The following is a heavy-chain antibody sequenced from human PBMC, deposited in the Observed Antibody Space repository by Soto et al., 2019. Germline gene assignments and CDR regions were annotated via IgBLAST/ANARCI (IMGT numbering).Heavy chain of an antibody. CDR3: ATGGERDYYEHSGWR. Sequence: QVQLVQSGAEVKKPGSSVKVSCKASGGTFSNYALDWVRQAPGQGLEWMGGIIPIFGTVRHAQNFQGRVTITADESTATAYMDLSSLRYEDTAMYYCATGGERDYYEHSGWRWGQGTLVTVSS. D-gene: IGHD3-22*01. J-gene: IGHJ1*01. CDR1: GGTFSNYA. V-gene: IGHV1-69*12. CDR2: IIPIFGTV.